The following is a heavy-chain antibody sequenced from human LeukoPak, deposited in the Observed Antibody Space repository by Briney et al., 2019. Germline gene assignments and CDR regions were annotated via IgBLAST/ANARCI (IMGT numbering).Heavy chain of an antibody. CDR1: GYTFTSYD. CDR2: INPNSCNT. CDR3: ARGPTRYYYYYMDV. Sequence: GASVKVSCKASGYTFTSYDINRVRQATGQGLEWKEWINPNSCNTGYAQKFQGRVTITRNTSISTAYMELSSLRSEDTAVYYCARGPTRYYYYYMDVWGKGTTVTVSS. V-gene: IGHV1-8*03. J-gene: IGHJ6*03.